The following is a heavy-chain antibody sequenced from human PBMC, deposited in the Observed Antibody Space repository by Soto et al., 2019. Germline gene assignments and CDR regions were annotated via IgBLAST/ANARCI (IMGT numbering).Heavy chain of an antibody. CDR1: GFTFGTYN. V-gene: IGHV3-13*01. Sequence: GGSLRLSCAASGFTFGTYNMHWVRQATGEGLEWVSVIGSAGDTYYAASAKGRFTISRANAKNSLYLQMNSLRPGDTAVYYCAREGKDFAGGLDVWGQGTTVTVSS. J-gene: IGHJ6*02. CDR2: IGSAGDT. D-gene: IGHD3-3*01. CDR3: AREGKDFAGGLDV.